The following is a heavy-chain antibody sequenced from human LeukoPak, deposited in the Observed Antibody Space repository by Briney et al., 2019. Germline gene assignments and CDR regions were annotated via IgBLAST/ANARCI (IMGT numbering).Heavy chain of an antibody. D-gene: IGHD6-13*01. CDR2: ISGSGLSA. CDR3: GRWGVEAGIDD. Sequence: AGGSLRLSCAASGFTFSNYAMNWVRQAPGKGLQWVSAISGSGLSAYYADSVKGRFTISRDNAKNSLYLEMNSLRAEDTAVYYCGRWGVEAGIDDWGQGTLVIVSS. J-gene: IGHJ4*02. V-gene: IGHV3-23*01. CDR1: GFTFSNYA.